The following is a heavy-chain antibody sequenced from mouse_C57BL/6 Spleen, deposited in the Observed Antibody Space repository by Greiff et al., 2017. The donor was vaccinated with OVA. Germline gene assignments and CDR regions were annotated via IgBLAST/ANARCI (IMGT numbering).Heavy chain of an antibody. CDR3: ARPLRGSSYGYFDV. V-gene: IGHV2-2*01. CDR1: GFSLTSYG. D-gene: IGHD1-1*01. J-gene: IGHJ1*03. CDR2: IWSGGST. Sequence: VQLVESGPGLVQPSQSLSITCTVSGFSLTSYGVHWVRQSPGKGLEWLGVIWSGGSTDYNAAFISRLSISKDNSKSQVFFKMNSLQADDTAIYYCARPLRGSSYGYFDVWGTGTTVTVSS.